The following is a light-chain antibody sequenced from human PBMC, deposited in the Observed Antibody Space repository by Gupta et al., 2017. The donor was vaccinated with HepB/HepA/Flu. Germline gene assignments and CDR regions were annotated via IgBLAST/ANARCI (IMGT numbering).Light chain of an antibody. Sequence: EIVLTQSPATLSLSPGERATLSCRASQNIIKFVAWYQQKPGQAPRRLIYDASTRPAGIPARCCSSGSGTNFTLTISSLGPDDFAIDFCLLRTSASVTFGGGTKVEI. V-gene: IGKV3-11*01. J-gene: IGKJ4*01. CDR2: DAS. CDR3: LLRTSASVT. CDR1: QNIIKF.